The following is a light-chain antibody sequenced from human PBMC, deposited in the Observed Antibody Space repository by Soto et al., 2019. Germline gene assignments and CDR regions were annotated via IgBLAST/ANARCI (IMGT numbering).Light chain of an antibody. CDR1: QSGGSN. CDR2: GAF. Sequence: EIVMTQSPATLSVSPGERATLSCRASQSGGSNLAWYQQKPGQAHRLLIYGAFSRATGIPARFSGSWAGTEFTLLISRRQCEEFALSYFHQCNSRPLYFGPGNKGDIK. CDR3: HQCNSRPLY. V-gene: IGKV3D-15*01. J-gene: IGKJ3*01.